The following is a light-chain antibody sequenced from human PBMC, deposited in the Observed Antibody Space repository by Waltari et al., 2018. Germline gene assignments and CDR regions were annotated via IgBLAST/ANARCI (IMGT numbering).Light chain of an antibody. Sequence: EIVLTQAPGTRSLSPGERATLPCRASPSVRSDYLAWYQQKPGQSPRLLIYGASSRATGVADRYSGSGSGTDFTLTINRLEREDFAVFYCQQYGSPPYTFGQGTKLEIK. CDR2: GAS. CDR3: QQYGSPPYT. CDR1: PSVRSDY. J-gene: IGKJ2*01. V-gene: IGKV3-20*01.